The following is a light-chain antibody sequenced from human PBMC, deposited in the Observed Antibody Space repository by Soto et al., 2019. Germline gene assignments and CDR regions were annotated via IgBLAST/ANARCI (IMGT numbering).Light chain of an antibody. CDR1: QSVSRY. CDR3: QQRSNWPST. Sequence: EIVLTQSPATLSLSPGERATLSCRASQSVSRYLAWYQQKPGQAPRLLIYDASSRATGIPARFSGSGSGTDFTLNITSLEPEAFAVYYCQQRSNWPSTVGGGTKVEI. V-gene: IGKV3-11*01. J-gene: IGKJ4*02. CDR2: DAS.